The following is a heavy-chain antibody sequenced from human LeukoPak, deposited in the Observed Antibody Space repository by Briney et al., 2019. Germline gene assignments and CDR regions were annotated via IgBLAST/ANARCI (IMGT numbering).Heavy chain of an antibody. V-gene: IGHV3-23*01. CDR1: GFTFSSYW. Sequence: GGSLRLSCAASGFTFSSYWMSWVRQAPGKGLEWVSAISGSGGSTYYADSVKGRFTISRDNSKNTLYLQMNSLRAEDTAVYYCAKALQAGGYETIDYWGQGTLVTVSS. J-gene: IGHJ4*02. D-gene: IGHD5-12*01. CDR3: AKALQAGGYETIDY. CDR2: ISGSGGST.